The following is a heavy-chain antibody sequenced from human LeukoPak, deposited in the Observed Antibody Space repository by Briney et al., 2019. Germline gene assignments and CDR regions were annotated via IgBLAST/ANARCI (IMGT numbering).Heavy chain of an antibody. CDR3: ARDLVTVTKGFDI. V-gene: IGHV4-59*11. CDR2: ISYIGST. CDR1: DDSFSSHY. J-gene: IGHJ3*02. D-gene: IGHD4-17*01. Sequence: SETLSLTCAVSDDSFSSHYWTWIPQPPGKGLEWIGYISYIGSTNYNPSLKSRVTISIDTSKNQFSLKLGSVTAADTAVYYCARDLVTVTKGFDIWGQGTMVSVSS.